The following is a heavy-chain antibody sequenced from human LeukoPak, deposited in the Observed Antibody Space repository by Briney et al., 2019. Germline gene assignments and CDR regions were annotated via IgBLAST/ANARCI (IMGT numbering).Heavy chain of an antibody. J-gene: IGHJ6*02. CDR2: ISFDASNK. D-gene: IGHD3-22*01. V-gene: IGHV3-30*18. Sequence: PGGSLRLSCAASGFTFSSYGMHWVRQAPGKGLEWVAVISFDASNKYYADSVKGRFTISRDNYKNTLYLQMNSLRAEDTAVYYCAKYRVVTSNYYNNAMDVWGQGTTVTVSS. CDR3: AKYRVVTSNYYNNAMDV. CDR1: GFTFSSYG.